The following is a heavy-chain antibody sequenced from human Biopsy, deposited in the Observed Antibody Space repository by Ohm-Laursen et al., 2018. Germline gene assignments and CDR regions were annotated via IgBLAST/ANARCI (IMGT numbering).Heavy chain of an antibody. V-gene: IGHV1-69*17. Sequence: SSVKVSRKTSGGTFSNYAISWVRQAPGEGLEWMGGIIAVSGLVNYAPKFQGRVSITADKSTTTAYMELSNLKSEDTAVYYCAIPFQYYDSWGGYPPFDHWGQGTLVTASS. CDR1: GGTFSNYA. CDR2: IIAVSGLV. D-gene: IGHD3-3*01. J-gene: IGHJ4*02. CDR3: AIPFQYYDSWGGYPPFDH.